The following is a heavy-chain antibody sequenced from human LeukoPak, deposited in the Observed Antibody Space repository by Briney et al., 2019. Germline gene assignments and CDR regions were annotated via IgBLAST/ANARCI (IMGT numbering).Heavy chain of an antibody. J-gene: IGHJ4*02. Sequence: GGSLRLSCAASGFTFSTYEMNWVRQAPGKGLEWISYISTSSATIYYADSVEGRFTVSRDTAKSSLYLQMNSLRAEDTAVYYCAREAFCHGDCYLGPFDSWGQGTLVTVSS. CDR2: ISTSSATI. V-gene: IGHV3-48*03. D-gene: IGHD2-21*02. CDR1: GFTFSTYE. CDR3: AREAFCHGDCYLGPFDS.